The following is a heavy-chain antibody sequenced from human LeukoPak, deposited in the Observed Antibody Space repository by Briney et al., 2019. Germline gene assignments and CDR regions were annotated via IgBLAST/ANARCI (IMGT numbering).Heavy chain of an antibody. CDR1: GYTFTGYY. V-gene: IGHV1-2*02. D-gene: IGHD5-18*01. CDR2: INPNSGGT. Sequence: ASVKVSCKASGYTFTGYYMHWMRQAPGQGPEWMGWINPNSGGTSYAQKFQGRVTMTRDTSISTAYMELSRLRSDDMAVYYCARAKVIVPDYWGQGTLVTVSS. J-gene: IGHJ4*02. CDR3: ARAKVIVPDY.